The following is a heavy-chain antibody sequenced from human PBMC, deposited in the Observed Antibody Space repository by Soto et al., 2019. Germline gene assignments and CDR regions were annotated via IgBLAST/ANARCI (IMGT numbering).Heavy chain of an antibody. D-gene: IGHD2-15*01. V-gene: IGHV3-33*01. CDR2: IWYDGSNK. J-gene: IGHJ6*02. Sequence: QVQLVESGGGVVQPGRSLRLSCAASGFTFSSYGMHWVRQAPGKGLEWVAVIWYDGSNKYYADSVKGRFTISRDNSKNTLYLQMNSLRAEDTAVYYCGSEYCSGGSCYYYGMAVWGQGTTVTVSS. CDR3: GSEYCSGGSCYYYGMAV. CDR1: GFTFSSYG.